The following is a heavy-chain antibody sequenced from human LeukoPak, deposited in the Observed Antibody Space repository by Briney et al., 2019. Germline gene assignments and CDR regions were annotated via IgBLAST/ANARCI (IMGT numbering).Heavy chain of an antibody. CDR1: GGTFSSYA. V-gene: IGHV1-69*05. D-gene: IGHD5-18*01. CDR3: ASSLYSYGYFSDY. Sequence: ASLKVSCKASGGTFSSYAISWVRQAPGQGLEWMGRIIPIFGTANYAQKFQGRVTITTDESTSTAYMELSSLRSEDTAVYYCASSLYSYGYFSDYWGQGTLVTVSS. CDR2: IIPIFGTA. J-gene: IGHJ4*02.